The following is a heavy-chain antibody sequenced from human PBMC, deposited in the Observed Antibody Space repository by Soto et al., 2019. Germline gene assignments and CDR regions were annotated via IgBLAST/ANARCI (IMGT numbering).Heavy chain of an antibody. CDR2: IITIFDTA. CDR1: GGTFSSYA. Sequence: QVQLVQSGAEVKKPGSSVKVSCKASGGTFSSYAISWVRQAPGQGLEWMGGIITIFDTANYAQKFQGRVTITADESTSTAYMELSSLRSEDTAVYYCARHDCISTSCYYYYYYGMDVWGQGTTVTVSS. CDR3: ARHDCISTSCYYYYYYGMDV. D-gene: IGHD2-2*01. V-gene: IGHV1-69*12. J-gene: IGHJ6*02.